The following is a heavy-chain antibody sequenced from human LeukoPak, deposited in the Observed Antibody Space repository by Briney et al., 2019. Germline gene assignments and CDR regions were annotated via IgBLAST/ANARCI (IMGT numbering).Heavy chain of an antibody. CDR1: GGSTRSSSYY. V-gene: IGHV4-39*07. D-gene: IGHD3-10*01. J-gene: IGHJ4*02. CDR2: VYYSGST. Sequence: SETLSLTCTGSGGSTRSSSYYWGWIRQPPGKGLEWIGSVYYSGSTYYNPSLKSRVTISLDTSTNQFSLKLTSVTAADTAVYYCARGVLMVVFDYSGQGTLVTVSS. CDR3: ARGVLMVVFDY.